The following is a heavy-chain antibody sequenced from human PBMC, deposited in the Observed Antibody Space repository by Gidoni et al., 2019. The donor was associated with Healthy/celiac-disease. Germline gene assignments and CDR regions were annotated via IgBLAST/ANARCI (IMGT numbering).Heavy chain of an antibody. V-gene: IGHV3-21*01. CDR3: ASVPTVTTSVDY. CDR1: GFPFSSYS. J-gene: IGHJ4*02. Sequence: EVQLVESGGGLVTPGGSLRLSCAASGFPFSSYSMNWVRQAPGKGLEWVSSISSSSSYIYYADSVKGRFTISRDNAKNSLYLQMNSLRAEDTAVYYCASVPTVTTSVDYWGQGTLVTVSS. CDR2: ISSSSSYI. D-gene: IGHD4-17*01.